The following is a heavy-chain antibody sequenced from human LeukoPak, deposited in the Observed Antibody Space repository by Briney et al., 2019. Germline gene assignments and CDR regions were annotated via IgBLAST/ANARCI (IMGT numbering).Heavy chain of an antibody. CDR2: TYHRSTWYD. CDR3: ARRLTQYDCFDP. CDR1: GDSVSGNNAA. J-gene: IGHJ5*02. V-gene: IGHV6-1*01. Sequence: QTLSLTCAISGDSVSGNNAAWNWLRQSPSRGLEWLGRTYHRSTWYDDYVVSVRSRLTITPDISKNQVSLQLTSVSPEDTAVYYCARRLTQYDCFDPWGQGILVTVSS. D-gene: IGHD2-2*01.